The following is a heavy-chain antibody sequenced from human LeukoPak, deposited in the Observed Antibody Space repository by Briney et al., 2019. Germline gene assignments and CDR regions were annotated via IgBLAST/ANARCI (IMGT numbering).Heavy chain of an antibody. D-gene: IGHD6-19*01. CDR1: GDSVSGNIVA. CDR3: ARGSSGSFDD. Sequence: PSQTLSLTCDISGDSVSGNIVAWNWIRQSPSRGLEWLGRTNYRSKWYNDYAVSVRGRITINPDTSKTRFFLQLDSVAPEDTAVYYCARGSSGSFDDWGQGTLVTVSS. J-gene: IGHJ4*02. V-gene: IGHV6-1*01. CDR2: TNYRSKWYN.